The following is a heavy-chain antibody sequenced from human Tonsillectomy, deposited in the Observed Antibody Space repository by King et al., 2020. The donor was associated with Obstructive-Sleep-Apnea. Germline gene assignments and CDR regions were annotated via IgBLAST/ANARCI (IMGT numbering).Heavy chain of an antibody. D-gene: IGHD3-22*01. CDR1: GGSIISTSYY. J-gene: IGHJ4*02. Sequence: QLQESGPGLVKPSETLSLTCTVSGGSIISTSYYWGWIRQPPGKGLGWIGSSYFIGSTYYNPSLKSRVTISLDTSKNHFSLELSSVTAADTAVYYCARQKRVVVDFDYWGQGTLVTVSS. V-gene: IGHV4-39*01. CDR3: ARQKRVVVDFDY. CDR2: SYFIGST.